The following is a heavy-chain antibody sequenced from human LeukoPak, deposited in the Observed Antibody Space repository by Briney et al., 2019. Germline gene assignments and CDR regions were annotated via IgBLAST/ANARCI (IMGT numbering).Heavy chain of an antibody. CDR2: IIPIFGTA. CDR3: ARAILYSSGYYYLFDY. Sequence: GASVKVSCKASGYTFTSYAMNWVRQAPGQGLEWMGGIIPIFGTANYAQKFQGRVTITADESTSTAYMELSSLRSEDTAVYYCARAILYSSGYYYLFDYWGQGTLVTVSS. J-gene: IGHJ4*02. V-gene: IGHV1-69*13. D-gene: IGHD3-22*01. CDR1: GYTFTSYA.